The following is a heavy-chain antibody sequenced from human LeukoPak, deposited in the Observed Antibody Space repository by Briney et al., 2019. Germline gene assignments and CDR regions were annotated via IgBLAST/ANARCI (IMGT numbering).Heavy chain of an antibody. CDR3: AKHSYDSSGYYYAIDY. D-gene: IGHD3-22*01. J-gene: IGHJ4*02. V-gene: IGHV3-23*01. CDR1: EFIFRNYG. Sequence: GGSLRLSCAASEFIFRNYGMSWVRQAPGKGLEWVSAISASGDRTYYADSVKGRFTISRDNSENTLFLQMNSLRAEDTALYYCAKHSYDSSGYYYAIDYWGQGTLVTVSS. CDR2: ISASGDRT.